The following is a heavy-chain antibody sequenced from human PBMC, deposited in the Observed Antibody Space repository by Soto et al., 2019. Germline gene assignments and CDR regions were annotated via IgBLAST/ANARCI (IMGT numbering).Heavy chain of an antibody. CDR1: GGSITTGGYY. Sequence: SETLSLTCTVSGGSITTGGYYWSWIRQLPGKGLEWIGHRYYSESTYYNPSLKSRVSISLDTSKNQFSLKLSFVTAADTAMYYCARTKCSGGSCYSWSLDYWGQGTTVTVFS. J-gene: IGHJ4*02. V-gene: IGHV4-31*03. CDR2: RYYSEST. D-gene: IGHD2-15*01. CDR3: ARTKCSGGSCYSWSLDY.